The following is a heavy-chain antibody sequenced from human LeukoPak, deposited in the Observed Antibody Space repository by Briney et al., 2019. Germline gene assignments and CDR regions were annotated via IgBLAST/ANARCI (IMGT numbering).Heavy chain of an antibody. CDR3: ARDSSGSYPLLFDY. CDR1: GGSIRSGSYY. J-gene: IGHJ4*02. CDR2: IYYSGST. Sequence: PSETLSLTCTVSGGSIRSGSYYWSWIRQPPGKGLEWIGYIYYSGSTYYNPSLKSRVTISVDTSKNQFSLRLSSVTAADTAVYYCARDSSGSYPLLFDYWGQGTLVTVSS. V-gene: IGHV4-30-4*08. D-gene: IGHD1-26*01.